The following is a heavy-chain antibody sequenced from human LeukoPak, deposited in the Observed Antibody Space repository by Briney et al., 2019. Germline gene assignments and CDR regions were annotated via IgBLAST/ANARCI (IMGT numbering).Heavy chain of an antibody. Sequence: PSETLSLTCAVYGGSFSGYYWSWIRQPPGKGLEWIGSIYYSGSTYYNPSLKSRVTISVDTSKNQFSLKLSSVTAADTAVYYCARDRGPTGLFDYWGQGTLVTVSS. CDR1: GGSFSGYY. CDR2: IYYSGST. J-gene: IGHJ4*02. CDR3: ARDRGPTGLFDY. V-gene: IGHV4-34*01. D-gene: IGHD1-1*01.